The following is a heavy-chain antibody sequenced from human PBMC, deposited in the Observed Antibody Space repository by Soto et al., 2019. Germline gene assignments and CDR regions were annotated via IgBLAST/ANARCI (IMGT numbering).Heavy chain of an antibody. CDR2: ITYEGSHQ. CDR3: AKDVPAAGDNYYNTGLEV. D-gene: IGHD6-13*01. Sequence: QVQLVESGGGVVQPGKSVRLSCAASGFTFSLYGIHWVRQAPGKGLEWVAFITYEGSHQDYVDSVKGRFTLSRDNSKNIVYLQMNSMRPEDTAVYYCAKDVPAAGDNYYNTGLEVWGHGTTVTVSS. V-gene: IGHV3-30*18. J-gene: IGHJ6*02. CDR1: GFTFSLYG.